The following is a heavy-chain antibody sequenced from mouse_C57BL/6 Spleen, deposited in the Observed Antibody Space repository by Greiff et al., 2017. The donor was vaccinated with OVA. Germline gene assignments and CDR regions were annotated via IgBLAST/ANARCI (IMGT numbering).Heavy chain of an antibody. V-gene: IGHV1-62-3*01. D-gene: IGHD1-1*01. CDR2: IDPTSGGT. CDR3: ARSLDDGSPHFDY. CDR1: GYTFTSYW. Sequence: QVQLQQPGAELVKPGASVKLSCKASGYTFTSYWMHWVKQRPGRGLEWIGRIDPTSGGTKYNEKFKSKATLTVDKPSSTAYMQLSSLTSEDSAVYYCARSLDDGSPHFDYWGQGTTLTVSS. J-gene: IGHJ2*01.